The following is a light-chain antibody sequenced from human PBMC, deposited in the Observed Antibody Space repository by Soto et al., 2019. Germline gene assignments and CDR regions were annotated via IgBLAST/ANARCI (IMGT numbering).Light chain of an antibody. Sequence: QSVLTQPPCASGCPGQSVTISCTGTSSDVGGYNYVSWYQQHPGKAPKLMIYEVTKRPSGVPDRFSGSKSGNTASLTVSGLLAEDEADYYCASYAGSNKVFGTGTKVTVL. CDR3: ASYAGSNKV. CDR1: SSDVGGYNY. CDR2: EVT. V-gene: IGLV2-8*01. J-gene: IGLJ1*01.